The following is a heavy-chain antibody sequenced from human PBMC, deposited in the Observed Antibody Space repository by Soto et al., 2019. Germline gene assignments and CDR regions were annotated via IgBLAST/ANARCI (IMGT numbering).Heavy chain of an antibody. CDR1: GGSISSGGYY. CDR2: IYYSGST. V-gene: IGHV4-31*03. D-gene: IGHD6-13*01. Sequence: QVQPQESGPGLVKPSQTLSLTCTVSGGSISSGGYYWSWIRQHPGKGLEWIGYIYYSGSTYYNPSLKSRVTISVDTSKNQFSLKLSSVTAADTAVYYCARDGWGAAAGTPPVSMDVWGQGTTVTVSS. CDR3: ARDGWGAAAGTPPVSMDV. J-gene: IGHJ6*02.